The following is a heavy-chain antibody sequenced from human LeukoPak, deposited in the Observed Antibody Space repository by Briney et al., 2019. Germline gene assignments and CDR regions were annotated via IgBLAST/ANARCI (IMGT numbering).Heavy chain of an antibody. D-gene: IGHD3-10*01. CDR2: ISGSGGST. J-gene: IGHJ6*03. Sequence: GGSLRLSCAASGFTFSSYAMSWVRQAPGKGLEWVSAISGSGGSTYYADSVKGRFTISRDNSKNTLYLQMNSLRAEDTAVYYCAKVVRGLRPYYYYCMDVWGKGTTVTVSS. V-gene: IGHV3-23*01. CDR3: AKVVRGLRPYYYYCMDV. CDR1: GFTFSSYA.